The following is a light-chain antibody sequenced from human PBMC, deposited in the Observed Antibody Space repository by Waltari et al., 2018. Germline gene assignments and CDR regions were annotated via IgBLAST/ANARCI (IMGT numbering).Light chain of an antibody. J-gene: IGKJ4*01. CDR3: QQYGSSPLT. CDR1: PSISSTY. Sequence: VLTQSQGTLSSSPWDRSTLSFRASPSISSTYLAWYQQKPGQAPRLLIYDASSRATGIPDRFSGSGSGTDFTLTISRLEPEDFAVYYCQQYGSSPLTFGGGTKVEIK. CDR2: DAS. V-gene: IGKV3-20*01.